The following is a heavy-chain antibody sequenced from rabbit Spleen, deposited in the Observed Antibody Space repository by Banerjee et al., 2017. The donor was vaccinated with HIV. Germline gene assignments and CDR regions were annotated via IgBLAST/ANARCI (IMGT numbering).Heavy chain of an antibody. CDR1: GFDLSYYYY. V-gene: IGHV1S40*01. J-gene: IGHJ4*01. Sequence: QSLEESGGGLVKPGASLTLTCKASGFDLSYYYYLCWVRQAPGKGLEWIGCLYTDVLTTWYASWVNGRFTISKASSTTVTLQMTSLTAADTATYFCVRARPYPFVLWGPGTLVTVS. D-gene: IGHD1-1*01. CDR2: LYTDVLTT. CDR3: VRARPYPFVL.